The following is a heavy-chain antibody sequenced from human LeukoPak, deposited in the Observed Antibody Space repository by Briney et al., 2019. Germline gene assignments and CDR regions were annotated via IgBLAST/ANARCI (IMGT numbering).Heavy chain of an antibody. J-gene: IGHJ4*02. CDR3: ARGTTVTYFFDY. CDR1: GGTFSRYA. Sequence: GASVKVSCKASGGTFSRYAISWVRQAPGQGLEWMGGIIPIFGTANYAQKFQGRVTITADESTSTAYMELSSLRSEDTTVYYCARGTTVTYFFDYWGQGTLVTVSS. D-gene: IGHD4-17*01. CDR2: IIPIFGTA. V-gene: IGHV1-69*13.